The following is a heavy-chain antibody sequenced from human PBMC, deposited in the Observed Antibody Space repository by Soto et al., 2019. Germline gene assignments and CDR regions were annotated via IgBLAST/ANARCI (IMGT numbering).Heavy chain of an antibody. CDR3: ARESRRAVVSGWYFDY. V-gene: IGHV4-61*01. Sequence: PSETLSLTCTVSGGSVSSGSYYWSWIRQPPGKGLEWIEYIYYSGSTNYNPSLKSRFTISVDTSKNQFSLKLSSVTAEDTAVYYCARESRRAVVSGWYFDYWGQGTLVTVSS. J-gene: IGHJ4*02. D-gene: IGHD6-19*01. CDR1: GGSVSSGSYY. CDR2: IYYSGST.